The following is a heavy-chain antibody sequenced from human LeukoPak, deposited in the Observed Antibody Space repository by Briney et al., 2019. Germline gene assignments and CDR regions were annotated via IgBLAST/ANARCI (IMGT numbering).Heavy chain of an antibody. Sequence: GGSLRLSCAASGFTFSSYSMNWVRQAPGKGLEWVSSISSSSSYIYYADSVKGRFTISRDNAKNSLYLQMNSLRAEDTAVYYCASAVYYGSGCRDYWGQGTLVTVSS. V-gene: IGHV3-21*01. J-gene: IGHJ4*02. CDR2: ISSSSSYI. D-gene: IGHD3-10*01. CDR3: ASAVYYGSGCRDY. CDR1: GFTFSSYS.